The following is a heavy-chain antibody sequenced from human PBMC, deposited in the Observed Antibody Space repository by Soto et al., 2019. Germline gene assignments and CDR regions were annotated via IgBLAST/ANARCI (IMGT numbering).Heavy chain of an antibody. CDR1: GYTFTSYD. Sequence: QVQLVQSGAEVKKPGASVKVSCKASGYTFTSYDINWVRQATGQGLEWMGWMNPNSGNTGYAQKLQGIVTMTRNTSISTAYMELSSLRSEDTAVYYCAQGAMVQGYYCYGMDVWGQGTTVTVSS. CDR2: MNPNSGNT. J-gene: IGHJ6*02. CDR3: AQGAMVQGYYCYGMDV. D-gene: IGHD3-10*01. V-gene: IGHV1-8*01.